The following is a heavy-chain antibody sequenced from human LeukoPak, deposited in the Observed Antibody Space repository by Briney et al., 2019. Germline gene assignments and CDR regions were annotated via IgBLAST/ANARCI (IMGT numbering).Heavy chain of an antibody. Sequence: GGSLRLSCAAPGFTFSSYRMNWVRQAPGKGLERDSYISYTGTIYYADSVKGRFTISRDNAKNSLYLHMNSLRAEDTALYYCTRDPRALDYWGQGTLVTVSS. CDR3: TRDPRALDY. V-gene: IGHV3-48*01. CDR2: ISYTGTI. J-gene: IGHJ4*02. CDR1: GFTFSSYR.